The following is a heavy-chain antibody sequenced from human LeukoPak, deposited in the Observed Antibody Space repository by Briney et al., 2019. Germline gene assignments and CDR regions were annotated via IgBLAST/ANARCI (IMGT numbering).Heavy chain of an antibody. Sequence: GASLKLSCTTSGFTFTGYYMNWVRQAPGQGLEWMGCINPNTGGTNYAQMFQGRVTITRDTSINTAYMELNRQTADDTAVYYCAGDYYGGNWSLEYWGQGTLVTVSS. D-gene: IGHD4-23*01. V-gene: IGHV1-2*02. CDR1: GFTFTGYY. CDR2: INPNTGGT. CDR3: AGDYYGGNWSLEY. J-gene: IGHJ4*02.